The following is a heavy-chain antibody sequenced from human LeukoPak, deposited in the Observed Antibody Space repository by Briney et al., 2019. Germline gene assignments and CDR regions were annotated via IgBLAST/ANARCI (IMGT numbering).Heavy chain of an antibody. CDR1: GGSISSYY. CDR3: ARDVYCSGGSCSNWFDP. CDR2: IYTSGST. J-gene: IGHJ5*02. Sequence: SETLSLTCTVSGGSISSYYWSWIRQPAGKGLEWIGRIYTSGSTNYNPFLKSRVTMSVDTSKNQFSLKLSSVTAADTAVYYCARDVYCSGGSCSNWFDPWGQGTLVTVSS. D-gene: IGHD2-15*01. V-gene: IGHV4-4*07.